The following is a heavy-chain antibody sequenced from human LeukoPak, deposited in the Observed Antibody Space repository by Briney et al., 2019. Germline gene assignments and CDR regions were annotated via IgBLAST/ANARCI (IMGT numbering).Heavy chain of an antibody. CDR3: ARDNYYYDSTYNWFDP. CDR2: IRYDGSNK. CDR1: GFTFSTFG. D-gene: IGHD3-22*01. J-gene: IGHJ5*02. V-gene: IGHV3-30*02. Sequence: GGSLRLSCAASGFAASGFTFSTFGMHWVRQAPGKGLEWVAFIRYDGSNKYYADSVKGRFTISRDNSKNTLYLQMNSLRAEDTAVYYCARDNYYYDSTYNWFDPWGQGTLVTVSS.